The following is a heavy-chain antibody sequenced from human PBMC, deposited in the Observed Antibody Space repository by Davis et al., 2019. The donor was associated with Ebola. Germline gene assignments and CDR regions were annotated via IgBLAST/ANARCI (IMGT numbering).Heavy chain of an antibody. CDR3: AKDLGDDSSGYYYYYYGMDV. D-gene: IGHD3-22*01. CDR2: IYSGGST. V-gene: IGHV3-53*01. J-gene: IGHJ6*02. CDR1: GFTVSSNY. Sequence: GESLKISCAASGFTVSSNYMSWVRQAPGKGLEWVSVIYSGGSTYYADSVKGRFTISRDNSKNTLYLQMNSLRAEDTAVYYCAKDLGDDSSGYYYYYYGMDVWGQGTTVTVSS.